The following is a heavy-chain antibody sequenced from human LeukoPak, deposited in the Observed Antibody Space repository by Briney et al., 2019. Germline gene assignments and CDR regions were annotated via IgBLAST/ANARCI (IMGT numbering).Heavy chain of an antibody. Sequence: GASVKVSCKASGYSFTSYYIHWVRQAPGQGLESMGIINPGGGSTCYAQKFQDRVTMTRDTSTSTVYMELNSLRSEDTAVYYCAKDLRWDHPGLDPWGQGTLVIVSS. J-gene: IGHJ5*02. V-gene: IGHV1-46*01. CDR2: INPGGGST. CDR1: GYSFTSYY. D-gene: IGHD4-23*01. CDR3: AKDLRWDHPGLDP.